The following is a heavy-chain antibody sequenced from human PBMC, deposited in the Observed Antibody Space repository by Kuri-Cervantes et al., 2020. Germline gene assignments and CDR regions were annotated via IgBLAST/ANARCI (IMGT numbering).Heavy chain of an antibody. V-gene: IGHV3-48*03. CDR3: ARDLSRDGYNYEGDY. Sequence: GGSLRLSCAASGFTFSSYEMNWVRQAPGKGLEWVSYISSSGSTIYYADSVKGRFTISRDNAKNSLYLQMNSLRAEDTAVYYCARDLSRDGYNYEGDYWGQGTLVTVSS. CDR1: GFTFSSYE. J-gene: IGHJ4*02. D-gene: IGHD5-24*01. CDR2: ISSSGSTI.